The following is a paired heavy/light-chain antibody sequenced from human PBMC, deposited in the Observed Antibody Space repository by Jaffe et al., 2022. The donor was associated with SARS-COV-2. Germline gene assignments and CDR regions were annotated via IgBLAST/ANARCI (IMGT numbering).Heavy chain of an antibody. CDR3: AKGTPGGKYSDFES. V-gene: IGHV3-72*01. J-gene: IGHJ4*02. D-gene: IGHD2-8*02. CDR1: GFTLSDHY. CDR2: TRNKVYSHTT. Sequence: EVQLVESGGGLVQPGGSLRLACAASGFTLSDHYIDWVRQAPGKGLEWVGRTRNKVYSHTTEYAASVKGRFTISRDDSKDSVYLQMNSLRTEDTAVYYCAKGTPGGKYSDFESWGQGTLVTVSS.
Light chain of an antibody. CDR2: YVT. J-gene: IGLJ1*01. CDR3: SSYMHGSTYV. CDR1: SSDIGAYDY. Sequence: QSALAQPASVSGSPGQSITISCTGTSSDIGAYDYVSWYQQHPGKAPKLMIYYVTNRPSGVSSRFSGSKSGNAASLTISGLQPEDEADYYCSSYMHGSTYVFGTGTSVTVL. V-gene: IGLV2-14*01.